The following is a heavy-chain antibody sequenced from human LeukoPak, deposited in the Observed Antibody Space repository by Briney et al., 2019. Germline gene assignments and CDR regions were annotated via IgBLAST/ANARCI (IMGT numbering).Heavy chain of an antibody. CDR2: INSDGSRT. V-gene: IGHV3-74*01. D-gene: IGHD2-15*01. CDR3: TRDPHCSGGGCYSSAMDV. Sequence: GGSLRLSCAASGFTFSDYWMHWVRQAPGKGLVWVSRINSDGSRTNYADSVKGRFTISRDNAKNTVYLQMNSLRAEDTAIYYCTRDPHCSGGGCYSSAMDVWGQGTTVTVSS. J-gene: IGHJ6*02. CDR1: GFTFSDYW.